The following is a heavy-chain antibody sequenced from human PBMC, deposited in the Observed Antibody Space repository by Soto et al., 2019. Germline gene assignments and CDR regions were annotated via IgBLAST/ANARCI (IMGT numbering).Heavy chain of an antibody. Sequence: EAQLVESGGGVVQPGGSLRLSCEASGFTFRSYGMTWVRQAPGKGLEWVAYISSGSGDIFYADSVTGRFTISRDNTRNSVFLHMDRLRDADSALYYCAKRAPFGVFEGRASDVWGQGTMVTVSS. CDR3: AKRAPFGVFEGRASDV. J-gene: IGHJ3*01. CDR1: GFTFRSYG. V-gene: IGHV3-48*02. D-gene: IGHD3-3*01. CDR2: ISSGSGDI.